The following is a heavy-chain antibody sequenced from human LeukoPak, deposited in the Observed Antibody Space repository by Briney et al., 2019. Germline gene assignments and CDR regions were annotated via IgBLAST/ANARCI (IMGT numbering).Heavy chain of an antibody. CDR2: ISGSGIST. CDR1: GFTFSSYA. Sequence: GGSLRLSCAASGFTFSSYAMSWVRQAPGKGLEWVSAISGSGISTHYADSVKGRFTISRDNSKNTLYLQMNSLRAEDTAVYYCAKDQSRYSSSWYGDDYWGQGTLVTVSS. V-gene: IGHV3-23*01. CDR3: AKDQSRYSSSWYGDDY. J-gene: IGHJ4*02. D-gene: IGHD6-13*01.